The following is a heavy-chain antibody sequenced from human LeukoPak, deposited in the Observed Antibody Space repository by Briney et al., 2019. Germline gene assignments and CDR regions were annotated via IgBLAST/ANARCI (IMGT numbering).Heavy chain of an antibody. CDR1: GGTFSSYA. J-gene: IGHJ5*02. CDR2: IIPILGIA. CDR3: ARLEDDSSGWYRWFDP. D-gene: IGHD6-19*01. V-gene: IGHV1-69*04. Sequence: ASVKVSCKASGGTFSSYAISWVRQAPGQGLEWMGRIIPILGIANYAQKFRGRVTITADKSTSTAYMELSSLRSEDTAVYYCARLEDDSSGWYRWFDPWGQGTLVTVSS.